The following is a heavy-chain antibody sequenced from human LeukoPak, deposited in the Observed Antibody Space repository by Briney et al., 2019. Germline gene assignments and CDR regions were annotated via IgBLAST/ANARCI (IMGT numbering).Heavy chain of an antibody. J-gene: IGHJ6*02. CDR3: TTDIMITFGGVPYYYYYGMDV. V-gene: IGHV3-15*01. CDR2: IKSKTDGGAT. CDR1: GFTFSNAW. D-gene: IGHD3-16*01. Sequence: GGSLRLSCAASGFTFSNAWMSWVRQAPGKGLEWVGRIKSKTDGGATDYAAPVKGRFTISRDDSKNTLYLQMNSLKTEDTAVYYCTTDIMITFGGVPYYYYYGMDVWGQGTTVTVSS.